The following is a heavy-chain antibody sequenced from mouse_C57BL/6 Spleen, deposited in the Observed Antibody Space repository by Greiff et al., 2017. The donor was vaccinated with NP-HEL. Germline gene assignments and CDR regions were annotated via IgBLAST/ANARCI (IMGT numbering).Heavy chain of an antibody. V-gene: IGHV1-7*01. CDR2: INPSSGYT. Sequence: VQLQQSGAELAKPGASVKLSCKASGYTFTSYWMHWVKQRPGQGLEWIGYINPSSGYTKYNQKFKDKATLTAEKSSSTAYMQLSSLTYEDSAVYYCARWGYYPHLFDYWGQGTTLTVSS. CDR3: ARWGYYPHLFDY. J-gene: IGHJ2*01. CDR1: GYTFTSYW. D-gene: IGHD2-3*01.